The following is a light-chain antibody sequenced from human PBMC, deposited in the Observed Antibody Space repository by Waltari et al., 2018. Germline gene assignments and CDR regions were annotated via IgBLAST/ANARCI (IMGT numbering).Light chain of an antibody. V-gene: IGKV3-15*01. J-gene: IGKJ1*01. CDR1: QSVSSK. Sequence: EILMTQSPATLSVSPGERATLPCRASQSVSSKLAWYQQKPGQAPRLLIYGASTRATGIPARFSGSGSGTEFTLSISSLQSEDFAVYYCLQYNDWKTFGQGTKVEIK. CDR3: LQYNDWKT. CDR2: GAS.